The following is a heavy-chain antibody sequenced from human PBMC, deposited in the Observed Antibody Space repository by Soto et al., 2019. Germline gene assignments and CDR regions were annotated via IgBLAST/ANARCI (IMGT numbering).Heavy chain of an antibody. D-gene: IGHD6-19*01. Sequence: GGSLRLSCAASGFTVSSSYMSWVRQAPGKGLEWVSAIYSGGNTYYVDSVKGRFTISRDNSKNTLYLQMDSLRAEDTAVYYCAKEQLGGWDHYYYYYGMDVWGQGTTVTVSS. CDR3: AKEQLGGWDHYYYYYGMDV. CDR1: GFTVSSSY. J-gene: IGHJ6*02. V-gene: IGHV3-66*01. CDR2: IYSGGNT.